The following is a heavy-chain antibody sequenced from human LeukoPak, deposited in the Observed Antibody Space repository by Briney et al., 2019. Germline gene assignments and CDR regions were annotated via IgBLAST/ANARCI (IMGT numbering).Heavy chain of an antibody. CDR2: MNPKTGNT. Sequence: ASVKVSCRASGYTFTNFDINWVRQATGQGLEWMGWMNPKTGNTGSAQKFQGRVTITGNTSISTAYMELSSLRSEDTAVYYCVRIYYSNAFDIWGQGTMVTVSS. CDR1: GYTFTNFD. CDR3: VRIYYSNAFDI. J-gene: IGHJ3*02. V-gene: IGHV1-8*01. D-gene: IGHD4-11*01.